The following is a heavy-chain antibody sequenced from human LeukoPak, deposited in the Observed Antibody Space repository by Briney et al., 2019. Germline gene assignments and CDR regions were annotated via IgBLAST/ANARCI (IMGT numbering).Heavy chain of an antibody. Sequence: SETLSLTCTVSGGSISSSSYYWGWIRQPPGKGLEWIGSIYYSGSTYYNPSLKSRVTISVDTSKNQFSLKLSSVTAADTAVYYCARRAVTTKVPDAFDIWGQGTMVTVSS. CDR3: ARRAVTTKVPDAFDI. V-gene: IGHV4-39*07. J-gene: IGHJ3*02. CDR2: IYYSGST. CDR1: GGSISSSSYY. D-gene: IGHD4-17*01.